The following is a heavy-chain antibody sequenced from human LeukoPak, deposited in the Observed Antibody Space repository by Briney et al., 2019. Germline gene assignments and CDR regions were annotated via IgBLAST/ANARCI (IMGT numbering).Heavy chain of an antibody. D-gene: IGHD3-10*01. CDR3: AREGDGPWFGEHHFDY. CDR2: IYTSGST. Sequence: SETLSLTCTVSGGSISSYYWSWIRQPAGKGLEWIGRIYTSGSTNYNPSLKSRVTMSVDTSKNQFSLKLSSVTAADTAVYYCAREGDGPWFGEHHFDYWGQGTLVTVSS. CDR1: GGSISSYY. J-gene: IGHJ4*02. V-gene: IGHV4-4*07.